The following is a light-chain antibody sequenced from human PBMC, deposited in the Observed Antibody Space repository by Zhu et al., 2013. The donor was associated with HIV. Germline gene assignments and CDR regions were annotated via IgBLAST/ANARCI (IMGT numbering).Light chain of an antibody. CDR3: QQYYSTPLT. V-gene: IGKV4-1*01. Sequence: DIVMTQSPDSLAVSLGERATINCKSSQSVLLSSNNKNYLAWYQHKPGQPPKLLFYWASTRESGVPDRFSGSGSGTDFTLTISSLQAEDVAVYYCQQYYSTPLTFGGGTKVEI. CDR2: WAS. CDR1: QSVLLSSNNKNY. J-gene: IGKJ4*01.